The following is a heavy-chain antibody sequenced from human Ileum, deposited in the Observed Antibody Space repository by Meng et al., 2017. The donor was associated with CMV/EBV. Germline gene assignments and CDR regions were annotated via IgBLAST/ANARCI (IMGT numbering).Heavy chain of an antibody. CDR2: IYYSGST. J-gene: IGHJ4*02. CDR1: GGSISSYY. Sequence: SETLSLTCTVSGGSISSYYWSWIRQPPGKAMEWVGYIYYSGSTNYNPSLKSRVTISVDTSKNQFSLELRSVTAADTAVYYCARVRMVRGAVFDYWGQGTLVTVSS. D-gene: IGHD3-10*01. V-gene: IGHV4-59*01. CDR3: ARVRMVRGAVFDY.